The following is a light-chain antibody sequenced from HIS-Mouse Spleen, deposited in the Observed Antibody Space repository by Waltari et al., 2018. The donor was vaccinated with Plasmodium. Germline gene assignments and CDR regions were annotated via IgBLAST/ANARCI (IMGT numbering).Light chain of an antibody. CDR1: QGISSY. V-gene: IGKV1-8*01. Sequence: AIRMTQSPSSFSASTGDRVTITCRASQGISSYLAWYQQKPGKAPKLLIYAASTLQSGVPSRFSGSGSGTDFTLTISSLQPEDFATYYCLQHNSYPLTFGGGTKVEIK. J-gene: IGKJ4*01. CDR2: AAS. CDR3: LQHNSYPLT.